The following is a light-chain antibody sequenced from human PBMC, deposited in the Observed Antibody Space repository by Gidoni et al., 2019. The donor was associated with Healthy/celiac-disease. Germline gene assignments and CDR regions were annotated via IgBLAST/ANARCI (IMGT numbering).Light chain of an antibody. CDR3: MQALLTPRT. CDR2: LGS. CDR1: QSLLHNNGYNY. V-gene: IGKV2-28*01. J-gene: IGKJ1*01. Sequence: DIVMTQSPLSLPVTPEEPASISCRSSQSLLHNNGYNYLDWYLQKPGQSPQLLIYLGSNRASGVPDRFSGSGSGTDFMLKISRVEAEDVGVYYCMQALLTPRTFGQGTKVEIK.